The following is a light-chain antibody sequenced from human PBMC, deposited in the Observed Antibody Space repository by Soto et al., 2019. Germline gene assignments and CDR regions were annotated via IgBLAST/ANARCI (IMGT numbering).Light chain of an antibody. V-gene: IGLV4-60*03. J-gene: IGLJ1*01. CDR2: LEGSGKY. CDR3: ETSDSNTHV. CDR1: SGYTKYI. Sequence: QLVLTQSSSASASLGSSVKLTCTLSSGYTKYIVTWHQQQPGKAPRYLMRLEGSGKYNKGNGVPERVSGSSSGADRYLTISNLQSDDEADYYCETSDSNTHVFGPGTKLTVL.